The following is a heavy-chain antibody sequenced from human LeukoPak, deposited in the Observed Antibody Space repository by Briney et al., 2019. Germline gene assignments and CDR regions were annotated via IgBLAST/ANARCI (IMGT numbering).Heavy chain of an antibody. J-gene: IGHJ4*02. V-gene: IGHV3-7*01. CDR2: IKQDGSEK. CDR1: GFTFSSYW. CDR3: ARDFRWRCADDYGDPRRCYYFDY. Sequence: GGSLRLSCAASGFTFSSYWMSWVRQAPGKGLEWVANIKQDGSEKYYVDSVKGRFTISRDNAKNSLYLQMNSLRAEDTAVYYCARDFRWRCADDYGDPRRCYYFDYWGQGTLVTVSS. D-gene: IGHD4-17*01.